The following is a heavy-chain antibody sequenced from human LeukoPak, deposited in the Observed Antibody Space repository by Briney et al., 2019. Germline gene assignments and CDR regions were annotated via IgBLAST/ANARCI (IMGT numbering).Heavy chain of an antibody. Sequence: PGRSLRLSCAASGFTFDDYAMHWVRQAPGKGLEWVSGISWNSGSIGYADSVKGRFTISRDNAKNSLYLQMNGLRAEDTAVYYCARPDYWGQGTLVTVSS. CDR2: ISWNSGSI. J-gene: IGHJ4*02. CDR1: GFTFDDYA. CDR3: ARPDY. V-gene: IGHV3-9*01.